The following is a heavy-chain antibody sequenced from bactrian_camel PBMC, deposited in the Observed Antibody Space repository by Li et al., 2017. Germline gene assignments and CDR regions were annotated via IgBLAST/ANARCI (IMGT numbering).Heavy chain of an antibody. V-gene: IGHV3S55*01. CDR1: GYAYYGGCA. J-gene: IGHJ4*01. CDR2: IKSDGTT. CDR3: ATGHLNAWDKCEYNN. D-gene: IGHD7*01. Sequence: HVQLVESGGGSVQSGGSLRLSCAVSGYAYYGGCAGWFRQGQGNEREGVAFIKSDGTTEYVDSVKGRFTISQDNTLNTLYLLMTSLKPEDTDLYYCATGHLNAWDKCEYNNWGQGTQVTVS.